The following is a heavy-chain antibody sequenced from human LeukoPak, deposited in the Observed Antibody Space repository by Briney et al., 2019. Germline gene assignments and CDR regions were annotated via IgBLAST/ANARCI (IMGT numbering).Heavy chain of an antibody. V-gene: IGHV4-34*01. D-gene: IGHD4-11*01. J-gene: IGHJ4*02. CDR3: AREGTVTMSY. CDR2: INHSGST. Sequence: PSETLSLTCAVYGGSFSGYYWSWIRQPPGKGLEWIGEINHSGSTNYNPSLKSRVTISVDTSKNQFSLKLSSVTAADTAVYYCAREGTVTMSYWGQGTLVTVSS. CDR1: GGSFSGYY.